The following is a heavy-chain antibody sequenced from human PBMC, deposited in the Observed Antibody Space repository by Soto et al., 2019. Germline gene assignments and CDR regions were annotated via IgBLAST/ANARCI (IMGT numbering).Heavy chain of an antibody. CDR2: FDPEDGET. CDR1: GYTLTELS. Sequence: ASVKVSCKVSGYTLTELSMHWVRQAPGKGLEWMGGFDPEDGETIYAQKFQGRVTMTEDTSTDTAYMELSSLRSEDTAVYYCATDFWSGYYGNLFAPWGQGTLVTVSS. D-gene: IGHD3-3*01. CDR3: ATDFWSGYYGNLFAP. J-gene: IGHJ5*02. V-gene: IGHV1-24*01.